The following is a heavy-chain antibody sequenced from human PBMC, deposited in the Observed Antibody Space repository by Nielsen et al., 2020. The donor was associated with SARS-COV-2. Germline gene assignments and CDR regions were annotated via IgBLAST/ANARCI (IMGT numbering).Heavy chain of an antibody. D-gene: IGHD3-22*01. Sequence: GGSLRLSCAASGFTFGDYAMHWVRQAPGKGLEWVSGMSWNSGSIGYADSVKGRFTISRDNAKNFLYLQMNSLRAEDTALYYCAKGTYRRSHYDSSGRGDYFDYWGQGTLVTVSS. V-gene: IGHV3-9*01. CDR2: MSWNSGSI. CDR3: AKGTYRRSHYDSSGRGDYFDY. J-gene: IGHJ4*02. CDR1: GFTFGDYA.